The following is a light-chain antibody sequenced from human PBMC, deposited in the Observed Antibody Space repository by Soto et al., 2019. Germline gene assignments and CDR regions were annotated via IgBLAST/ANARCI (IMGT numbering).Light chain of an antibody. V-gene: IGKV1-8*01. Sequence: AIRMTQSPSSFSASTGDRVTITCRASQGISSYLAWYQQKPGKAPKLLIYAASTLQSGVPSRFSGSGSGTDFTLTNSCLQSEDFATYYCQQYYSYPLTVGGGTKVEIK. CDR3: QQYYSYPLT. CDR1: QGISSY. CDR2: AAS. J-gene: IGKJ4*01.